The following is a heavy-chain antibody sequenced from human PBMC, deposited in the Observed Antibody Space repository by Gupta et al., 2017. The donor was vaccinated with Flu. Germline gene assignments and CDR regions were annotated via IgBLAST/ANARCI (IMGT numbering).Heavy chain of an antibody. J-gene: IGHJ4*02. V-gene: IGHV1-2*02. D-gene: IGHD4-17*01. Sequence: VRQAPGQGLEWMGWLNPNSGDTNYAQKFQGRVTMTRDTSISTAFMGLNRLTSDDTAVYYCARVYGVFRWDFWGQGTLVTVSS. CDR2: LNPNSGDT. CDR3: ARVYGVFRWDF.